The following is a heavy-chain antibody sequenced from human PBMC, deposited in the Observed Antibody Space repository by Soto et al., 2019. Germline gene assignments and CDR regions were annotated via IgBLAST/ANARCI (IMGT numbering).Heavy chain of an antibody. CDR1: GFTFSSYG. J-gene: IGHJ4*02. Sequence: QTGGSLRLSCAASGFTFSSYGMHWVRQAPGKGLEWVAVISYDGSNKYYADSVKGRFTISRDNSKNTLYLQMNSLRAEDTAVYYCAKDPRITGTHQPGDYWGQGTLVTVSS. CDR2: ISYDGSNK. CDR3: AKDPRITGTHQPGDY. D-gene: IGHD1-20*01. V-gene: IGHV3-30*18.